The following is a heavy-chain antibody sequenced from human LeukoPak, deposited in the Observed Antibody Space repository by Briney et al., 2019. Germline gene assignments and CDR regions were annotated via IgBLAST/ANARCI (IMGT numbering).Heavy chain of an antibody. CDR3: ARVGSYGASYIDAFDI. V-gene: IGHV3-21*01. D-gene: IGHD4-17*01. CDR1: GFTFSSYS. CDR2: ISSSSSYI. J-gene: IGHJ3*02. Sequence: GGSLRLSCAASGFTFSSYSMNWVRQAPGKGLEWVSSISSSSSYIYYADSVKGRFTISRDNAKNSLYLQMNSLRAEDTAVYYCARVGSYGASYIDAFDIWGQGTMVTVSS.